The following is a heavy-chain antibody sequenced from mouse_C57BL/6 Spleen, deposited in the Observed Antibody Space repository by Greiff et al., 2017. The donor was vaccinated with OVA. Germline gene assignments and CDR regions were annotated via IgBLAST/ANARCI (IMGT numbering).Heavy chain of an antibody. CDR3: ARCDDGYYGAMDY. D-gene: IGHD2-3*01. Sequence: EVHLVESGPELVKPGASVKISCKASGYAFSSSWMNWVKQSNGKSLEWIGVINPNYGTTSYNQKFKGKATLTVDQSSSTAYMQLNSLTSEDSAVYYCARCDDGYYGAMDYWGQGTSVTVSS. V-gene: IGHV1-39*01. CDR1: GYAFSSSW. CDR2: INPNYGTT. J-gene: IGHJ4*01.